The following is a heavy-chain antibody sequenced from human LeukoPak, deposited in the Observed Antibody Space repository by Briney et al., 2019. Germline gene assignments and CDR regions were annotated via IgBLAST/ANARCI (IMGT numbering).Heavy chain of an antibody. CDR2: ISYDGNNK. CDR3: ARGLAGSVVAATPSDY. V-gene: IGHV3-30*04. Sequence: GRSLRLSCAASGFTFSNYAMHWVRQAPGKGLEWVAVISYDGNNKYYADSVKGRFTISRDNAKNSLFLQMNSLRAEDTAVYYCARGLAGSVVAATPSDYWGQGTLVTVSS. J-gene: IGHJ4*02. D-gene: IGHD2-15*01. CDR1: GFTFSNYA.